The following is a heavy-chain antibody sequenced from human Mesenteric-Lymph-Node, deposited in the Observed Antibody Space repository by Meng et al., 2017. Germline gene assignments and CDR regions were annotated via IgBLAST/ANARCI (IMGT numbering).Heavy chain of an antibody. CDR3: ARDGIYSSSSSYLYYYYGMDV. CDR1: GFTFSSYA. J-gene: IGHJ6*02. D-gene: IGHD6-6*01. Sequence: GESLKISFSASGFTFSSYAMHWVRQAPGKGLEWVAVISYDGSNKYYADSVKGRFTISRDNSKNTLYMQMNSLTAEDPAVYYCARDGIYSSSSSYLYYYYGMDVWGQGTTVTVSS. V-gene: IGHV3-30*01. CDR2: ISYDGSNK.